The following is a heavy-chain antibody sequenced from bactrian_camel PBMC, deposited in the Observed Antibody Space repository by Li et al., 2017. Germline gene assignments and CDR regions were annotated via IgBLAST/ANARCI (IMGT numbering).Heavy chain of an antibody. Sequence: HVQLVESGGGSVQAGGSLRLSCTTSAYTFGSYCMGWFRQEPGKVREGVASVGVDDRPDYAESVKGRFAISRDDAKNAWYLQMNSLTIDDTGVYYCAACGTAYQGQGTQVTVS. CDR2: VGVDDRP. J-gene: IGHJ4*01. V-gene: IGHV3S55*01. CDR1: AYTFGSYC.